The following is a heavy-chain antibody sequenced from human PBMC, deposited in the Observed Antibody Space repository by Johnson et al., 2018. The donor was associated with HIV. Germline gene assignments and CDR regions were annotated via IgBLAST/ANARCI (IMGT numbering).Heavy chain of an antibody. V-gene: IGHV3-30-3*01. CDR3: ARERKVEMATILSDAFDI. D-gene: IGHD5-24*01. CDR2: LSYDGSNK. J-gene: IGHJ3*02. Sequence: QVQLVESGGDLVQPGGSLRLSCAASGFTFDDYAMHWVRQAPGTGLAWVAVLSYDGSNKFYADSVQGRFTISRDNSKTTLYLQMNSLRTEDTAMYYCARERKVEMATILSDAFDIWGQGTMVTVSS. CDR1: GFTFDDYA.